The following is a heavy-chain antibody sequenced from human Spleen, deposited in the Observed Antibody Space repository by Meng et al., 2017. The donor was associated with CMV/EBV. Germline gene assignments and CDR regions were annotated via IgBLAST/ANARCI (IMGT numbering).Heavy chain of an antibody. CDR2: ISYDGSNK. J-gene: IGHJ4*02. D-gene: IGHD3-10*01. CDR1: GFTFSSYA. V-gene: IGHV3-30-3*01. CDR3: AKDQVLL. Sequence: QGQLVESGGGLVKPGGSLRLSCAASGFTFSSYAMHWVRQAPGKGLEWVAVISYDGSNKYYADSVKGRFTISRDNSKNTLYLQMNSLRAEDSAVYYCAKDQVLLWGQGTLVTVSS.